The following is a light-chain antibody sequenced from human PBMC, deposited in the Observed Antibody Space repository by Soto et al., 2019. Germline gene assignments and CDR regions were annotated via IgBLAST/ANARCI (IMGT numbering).Light chain of an antibody. CDR3: SSYRSGSTLV. CDR2: DVH. V-gene: IGLV2-14*01. Sequence: QSALTQPASVSGSPGQSITISCTGTSSDVGGSNYVSWYQQHPGKAPKLMIYDVHNRTSGISNRFSGSKSGNTASLTISGLQAEDEADYYCSSYRSGSTLVFGGGTKLTVL. J-gene: IGLJ2*01. CDR1: SSDVGGSNY.